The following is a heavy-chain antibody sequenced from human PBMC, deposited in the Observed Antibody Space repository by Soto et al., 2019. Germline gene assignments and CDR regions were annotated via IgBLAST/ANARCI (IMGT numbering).Heavy chain of an antibody. CDR2: IYWDDAQ. V-gene: IGHV2-5*02. CDR3: AHAGDYDLLSFDH. D-gene: IGHD4-17*01. Sequence: QITLKESGPPLVRPAQPLTLTCAFSGFSLTTTSMGVAWIRQPPGKALEWLALIYWDDAQRYSPSLKDRLTISKDTSRSRVVLTISNMNPEDTGTYFCAHAGDYDLLSFDHWGPGTLVTVSS. CDR1: GFSLTTTSMG. J-gene: IGHJ4*02.